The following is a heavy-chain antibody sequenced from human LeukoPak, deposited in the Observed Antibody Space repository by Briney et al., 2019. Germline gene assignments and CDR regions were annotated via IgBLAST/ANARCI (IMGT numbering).Heavy chain of an antibody. V-gene: IGHV1-8*03. D-gene: IGHD1/OR15-1a*01. CDR3: ARGPYNWNNDYYYYMDV. CDR1: GYTFTSYD. J-gene: IGHJ6*03. Sequence: GASVKVSCKASGYTFTSYDINWVRQAPGQGLEWMGWMNPNSGNTGYAQKFQGRVTITRNTSISTAYMELSSLRSEDTAVYYCARGPYNWNNDYYYYMDVWGKGTTVTVSS. CDR2: MNPNSGNT.